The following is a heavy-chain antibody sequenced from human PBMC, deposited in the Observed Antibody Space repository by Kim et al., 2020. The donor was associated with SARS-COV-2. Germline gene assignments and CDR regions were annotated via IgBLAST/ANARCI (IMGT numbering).Heavy chain of an antibody. CDR2: IKQDGSEK. V-gene: IGHV3-7*01. CDR3: ASAPERWLQLPDY. Sequence: GGSLRLSCAASGFTFSSYWMSWVRQAPGKGLEWVANIKQDGSEKYYVDSVKGRFTISRDNAKNSLYLQMNSLRAEDTAVYYCASAPERWLQLPDYWGQGTLVTVSS. CDR1: GFTFSSYW. D-gene: IGHD5-12*01. J-gene: IGHJ4*02.